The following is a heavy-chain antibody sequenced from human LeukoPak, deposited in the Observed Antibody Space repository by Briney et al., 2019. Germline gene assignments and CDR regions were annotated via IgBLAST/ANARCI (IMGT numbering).Heavy chain of an antibody. J-gene: IGHJ4*02. V-gene: IGHV1-18*01. CDR1: GYTFTSYG. D-gene: IGHD1-26*01. CDR2: MSAYNGNT. CDR3: ARDRGRELHNDY. Sequence: ASVKISCKASGYTFTSYGISWVRQAPGQGLEWMGWMSAYNGNTNYAQKLQGRVTMTTDTSTSTAYMELRSLRSDDTAVYYCARDRGRELHNDYWGQGTLVTVSS.